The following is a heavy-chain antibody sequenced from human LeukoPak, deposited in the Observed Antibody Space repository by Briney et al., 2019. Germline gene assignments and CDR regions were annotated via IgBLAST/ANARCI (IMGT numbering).Heavy chain of an antibody. CDR1: GFTFSSDA. CDR2: ISRSGGDT. D-gene: IGHD2-2*01. J-gene: IGHJ3*02. Sequence: GGSLRLSCAASGFTFSSDAMTWVRQAPGEGLEWVSAISRSGGDTEYADSVKGRFTISRDNSKNTLYLQMNSLRAEDTAVYYCAKCSVTCYANAFYIWGRGTMVTVSS. V-gene: IGHV3-23*01. CDR3: AKCSVTCYANAFYI.